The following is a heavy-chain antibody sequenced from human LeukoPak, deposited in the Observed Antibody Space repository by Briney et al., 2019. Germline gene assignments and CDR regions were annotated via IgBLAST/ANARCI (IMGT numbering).Heavy chain of an antibody. Sequence: SETLSLTCTVSGGSISSYYWSWIRQPPGKELEWIGYIYYSGSTNYNPSLKSRVTISVDTSKNQFSLKLSSVTAADTAVYYCARDLGDAFDIWGQGTMVTVSS. CDR3: ARDLGDAFDI. CDR1: GGSISSYY. D-gene: IGHD7-27*01. CDR2: IYYSGST. V-gene: IGHV4-59*01. J-gene: IGHJ3*02.